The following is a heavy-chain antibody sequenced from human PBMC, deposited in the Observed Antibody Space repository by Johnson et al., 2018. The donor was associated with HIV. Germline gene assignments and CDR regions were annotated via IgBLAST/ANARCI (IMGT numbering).Heavy chain of an antibody. V-gene: IGHV3-30-3*01. CDR3: ARAAGSRLVLGRSGAFDI. J-gene: IGHJ3*02. CDR2: ISYDGSNK. CDR1: GFTFSSYA. Sequence: QVQLVESGGGVVQPGRSLRLSCAASGFTFSSYAMHWVRQAPGKGLEWVAVISYDGSNKYYADSVKGRFTISRDNSKNTLYLLMNSLRAEDTAMYYCARAAGSRLVLGRSGAFDIWGQGTMVTVSS. D-gene: IGHD3-10*01.